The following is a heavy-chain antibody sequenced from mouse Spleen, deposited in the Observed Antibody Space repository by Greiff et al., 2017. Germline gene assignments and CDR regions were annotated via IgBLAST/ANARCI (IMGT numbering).Heavy chain of an antibody. J-gene: IGHJ1*01. V-gene: IGHV5-17*01. CDR3: ARMITTGWYFDV. CDR1: GFTFSDYG. D-gene: IGHD2-4*01. CDR2: ISSGSSTI. Sequence: EVHLVESGGGLVKPGGSLKLSCAASGFTFSDYGMHWVRQAPEKGLEWVAYISSGSSTIYYADTVKGRFTISRDNAKNTLFLQMTSLRSEDTAMYYCARMITTGWYFDVWGAGTTVTVSS.